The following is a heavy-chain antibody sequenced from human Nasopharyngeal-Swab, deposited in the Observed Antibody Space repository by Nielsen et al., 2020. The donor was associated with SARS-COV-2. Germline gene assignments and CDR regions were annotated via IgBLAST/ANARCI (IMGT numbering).Heavy chain of an antibody. CDR1: GFTFSSYE. V-gene: IGHV3-48*03. CDR3: ARDYGDYERMQYYYYYGMDV. CDR2: ISSSGSTI. D-gene: IGHD4-17*01. J-gene: IGHJ6*02. Sequence: GESLKISCAASGFTFSSYEMNWVRQAPGKGLEWVSYISSSGSTIYYADSVKGRFTTSRDNAKNSLYLQMNSLRAEDTAVYYCARDYGDYERMQYYYYYGMDVWGQGTTVTVSS.